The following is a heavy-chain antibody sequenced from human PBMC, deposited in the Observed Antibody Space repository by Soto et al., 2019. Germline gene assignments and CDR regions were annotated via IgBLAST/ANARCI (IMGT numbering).Heavy chain of an antibody. Sequence: ASVKVSCKASGHTFTSYGISWVRQAPGQGLEWMGWISAYNGNTNYAQKLQGRVTMTTDTSTSTAYMELRSLRSDDTAVYYCARDSSVVVPYNWFDPWGQGTLVTVSS. CDR1: GHTFTSYG. D-gene: IGHD2-15*01. J-gene: IGHJ5*02. CDR2: ISAYNGNT. CDR3: ARDSSVVVPYNWFDP. V-gene: IGHV1-18*01.